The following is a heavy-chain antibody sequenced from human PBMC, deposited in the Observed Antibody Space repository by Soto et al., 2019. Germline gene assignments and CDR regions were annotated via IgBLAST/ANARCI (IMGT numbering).Heavy chain of an antibody. CDR3: ARDPSSFLGRVYGMDV. V-gene: IGHV1-2*02. J-gene: IGHJ6*02. CDR1: GYSFTGHY. CDR2: GNLNTGGT. Sequence: QVQHVQSGAEVKKPGDSVKVSCKASGYSFTGHYMHWVRRAPGQGLEWMGWGNLNTGGTDYAQEFQGRVTMTTATSIRTVYLEVTRLKFDDTAIYYCARDPSSFLGRVYGMDVWGQGTAVTVSS.